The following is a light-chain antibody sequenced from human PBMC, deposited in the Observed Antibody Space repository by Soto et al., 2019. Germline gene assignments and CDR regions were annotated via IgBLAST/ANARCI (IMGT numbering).Light chain of an antibody. CDR1: SSNTGAGYD. CDR2: GNS. CDR3: QSYDSSLSGHVV. Sequence: QSVLTQPPSVSGAPGQRVTISCTGSSSNTGAGYDIHWYQHLPGTVPKLLIYGNSNRPSGVPDRFSGSKSGTSASLAITGLQAEDEADYYCQSYDSSLSGHVVFGGGTQLTVL. V-gene: IGLV1-40*01. J-gene: IGLJ2*01.